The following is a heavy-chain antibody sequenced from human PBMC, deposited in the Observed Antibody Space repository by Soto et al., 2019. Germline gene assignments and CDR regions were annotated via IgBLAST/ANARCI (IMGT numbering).Heavy chain of an antibody. CDR2: ISYDGSNK. Sequence: GGSLRLSCAASGFTFSSYAMHWVRQAPGKGLEWVAVISYDGSNKYYADSVKGRFTISRDNSKNTLYLQINSLRAEDTAVYYCARVWEGATVYWGQGTLVTVSS. J-gene: IGHJ4*02. D-gene: IGHD1-26*01. V-gene: IGHV3-30-3*01. CDR1: GFTFSSYA. CDR3: ARVWEGATVY.